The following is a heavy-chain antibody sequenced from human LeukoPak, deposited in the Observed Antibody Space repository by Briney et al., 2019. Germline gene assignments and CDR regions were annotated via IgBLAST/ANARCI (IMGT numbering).Heavy chain of an antibody. CDR2: IKEDGSEN. CDR1: GFTFSRDL. Sequence: PGGALRLSCAASGFTFSRDLMTWVRQAPGEGLEWGANIKEDGSENSYVESVKGRFTISRDNAKNSLYLQLNSLRAEDTAVYFWARQRYSDYWGQGTLVTVSS. V-gene: IGHV3-7*01. D-gene: IGHD1-1*01. J-gene: IGHJ4*02. CDR3: ARQRYSDY.